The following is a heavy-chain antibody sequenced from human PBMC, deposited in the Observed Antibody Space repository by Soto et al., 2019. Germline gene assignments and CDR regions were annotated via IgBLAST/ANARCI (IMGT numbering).Heavy chain of an antibody. CDR1: GFTFSVHY. D-gene: IGHD4-17*01. Sequence: EVQLAESGGGLVQPGGSLRLSCAASGFTFSVHYMDWVRQAPGKGLEWVGGSRDKVHSHTTEYAASVKGRFTISRGDSENSLYLQMNSLKTEDTAVYYCASGVVSTGYFDYWGQGTLVTVSS. J-gene: IGHJ4*02. CDR2: SRDKVHSHTT. V-gene: IGHV3-72*01. CDR3: ASGVVSTGYFDY.